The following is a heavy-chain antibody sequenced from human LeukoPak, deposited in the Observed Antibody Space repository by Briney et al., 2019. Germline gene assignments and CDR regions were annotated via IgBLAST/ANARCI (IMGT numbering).Heavy chain of an antibody. CDR1: GFTVSSNY. V-gene: IGHV3-49*04. CDR2: IRSKGYGGTT. D-gene: IGHD2-15*01. CDR3: TRDGVVAAPPAHYYYMDV. Sequence: GGSLRLSCAASGFTVSSNYMSWVRQAPGKGLEGVGFIRSKGYGGTTEYAASVKGRFTISRDDFKSMAYLQMNSLKTDDTAIYYCTRDGVVAAPPAHYYYMDVWGKGTTVTISS. J-gene: IGHJ6*03.